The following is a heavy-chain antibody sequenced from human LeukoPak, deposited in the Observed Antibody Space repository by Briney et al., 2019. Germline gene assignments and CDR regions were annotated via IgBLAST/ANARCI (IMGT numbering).Heavy chain of an antibody. Sequence: GGSLRLSCAASGFTFSSYSINWVRQPPGKGMEWVSYISSSSSTIYYADSVKGRFTISRDNAKNSLYLQMNSLRAEDTAVYYCANTMIADAFDIWGQGTMVTVSS. D-gene: IGHD3-22*01. V-gene: IGHV3-48*01. CDR1: GFTFSSYS. J-gene: IGHJ3*02. CDR2: ISSSSSTI. CDR3: ANTMIADAFDI.